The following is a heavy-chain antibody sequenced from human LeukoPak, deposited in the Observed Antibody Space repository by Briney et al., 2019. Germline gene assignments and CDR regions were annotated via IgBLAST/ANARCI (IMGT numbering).Heavy chain of an antibody. D-gene: IGHD4-17*01. CDR1: SGSFSGYY. CDR3: ARALTHDYGDFLRFDP. V-gene: IGHV4-34*01. Sequence: SETLSLTCAVYSGSFSGYYWSWIRQPPGKGLEWIGEINHSGSTNYNPSLKSRVTISVDTSKNQFSLKLSSVTAADTAVYYCARALTHDYGDFLRFDPWGQGTLVTVSS. J-gene: IGHJ5*02. CDR2: INHSGST.